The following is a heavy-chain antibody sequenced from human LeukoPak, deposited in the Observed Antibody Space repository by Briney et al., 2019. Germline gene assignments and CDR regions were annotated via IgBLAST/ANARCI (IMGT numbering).Heavy chain of an antibody. Sequence: GGSLRLSCAASGFTVSSTYMSWVRQAPGKGLEWVSAIYSGGNIYYIDSVKGRFTISRDTSKNTLYLQMNSLRAEDTAVYYCASRHCSGGGCYFAGADPFDYWGQGTLVTVSS. V-gene: IGHV3-53*01. CDR3: ASRHCSGGGCYFAGADPFDY. CDR1: GFTVSSTY. CDR2: IYSGGNI. J-gene: IGHJ4*02. D-gene: IGHD2-15*01.